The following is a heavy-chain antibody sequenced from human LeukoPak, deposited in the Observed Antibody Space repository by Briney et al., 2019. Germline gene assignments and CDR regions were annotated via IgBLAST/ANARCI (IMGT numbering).Heavy chain of an antibody. D-gene: IGHD2-15*01. CDR1: GFTFSSYG. J-gene: IGHJ4*02. V-gene: IGHV3-30*18. CDR2: ISYDGSNK. CDR3: AKDRGYCSGGSCYYFDY. Sequence: PGGSLRLSCAASGFTFSSYGMHWVRQAPGKGLEWVAVISYDGSNKYYADSVKGRFIISRDNSKNTLYLQMNSLRAEDTAVYYCAKDRGYCSGGSCYYFDYWGQGTLVTVSS.